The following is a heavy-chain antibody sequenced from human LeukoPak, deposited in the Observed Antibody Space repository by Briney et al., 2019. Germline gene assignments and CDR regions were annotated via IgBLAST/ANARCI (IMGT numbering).Heavy chain of an antibody. CDR2: SSTYNGKT. CDR3: ARDRAVHYGSGIPFDY. Sequence: GASETVSRKASGYTVTTNGINWGRQAPPQGLGRMGCSSTYNGKTNYDHTSHGRLTITTDTSTSTPDMELRGLTSDDTAVYHCARDRAVHYGSGIPFDYWGQGTLVTVSS. CDR1: GYTVTTNG. V-gene: IGHV1-18*01. D-gene: IGHD3-10*01. J-gene: IGHJ4*02.